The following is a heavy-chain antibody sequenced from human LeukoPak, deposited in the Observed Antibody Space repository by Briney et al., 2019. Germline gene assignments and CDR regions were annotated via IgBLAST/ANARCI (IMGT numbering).Heavy chain of an antibody. Sequence: GGSLRLSCAASGFTFSNAWMSWVRQAPGKGLEWVGRIKSKTDGGTTDYAAPVKGRFTISRDDSKNTLYLQMNSLKTEDTAVYYCTTWSLLWGAFDIWGQGTMVTVSS. CDR2: IKSKTDGGTT. D-gene: IGHD3-10*01. CDR3: TTWSLLWGAFDI. J-gene: IGHJ3*02. CDR1: GFTFSNAW. V-gene: IGHV3-15*01.